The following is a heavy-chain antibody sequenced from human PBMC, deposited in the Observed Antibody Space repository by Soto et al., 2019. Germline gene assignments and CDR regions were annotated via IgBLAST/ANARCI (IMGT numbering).Heavy chain of an antibody. J-gene: IGHJ4*02. V-gene: IGHV1-46*01. CDR2: INPSGGST. D-gene: IGHD4-4*01. Sequence: ASVKVSFKASGYTFTSYYMHWLRQAPGQGLEWMGIINPSGGSTSYAQKFQGRVTMTRDTSTSTVYMELSSLRSEDTAVYYCARPMTTVTAFDYWGQGTLVTVSS. CDR3: ARPMTTVTAFDY. CDR1: GYTFTSYY.